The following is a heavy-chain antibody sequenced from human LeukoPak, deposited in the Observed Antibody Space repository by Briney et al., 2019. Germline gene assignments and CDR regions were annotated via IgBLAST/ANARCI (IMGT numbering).Heavy chain of an antibody. J-gene: IGHJ4*02. V-gene: IGHV4-39*01. CDR1: RGSISSSSYY. D-gene: IGHD5-18*01. CDR3: ARGYSYGGSYFDY. Sequence: PSETLSLTCTVSRGSISSSSYYWGWIRQPPGKGLEWIGTIYYSGTTYYNPSLTGRVTISVDASKNQFSLKLSSVTAADTAVYYCARGYSYGGSYFDYWGQGTLVTVSS. CDR2: IYYSGTT.